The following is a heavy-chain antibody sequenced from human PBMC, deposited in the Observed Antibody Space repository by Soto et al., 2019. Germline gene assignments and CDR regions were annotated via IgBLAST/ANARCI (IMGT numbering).Heavy chain of an antibody. Sequence: QVQLVQSGAEVKKPGASVKVSCKASGYTFTSYGISWVRQAPGQGLEWMGWISAYNVNTNYAQKLQGRVTMTTDPYTRTAYMELRSLRSDDTAVYYCARDGSGIAARPRYYYYGMDVWGQGTTVTVSS. D-gene: IGHD6-6*01. CDR2: ISAYNVNT. J-gene: IGHJ6*02. CDR1: GYTFTSYG. V-gene: IGHV1-18*04. CDR3: ARDGSGIAARPRYYYYGMDV.